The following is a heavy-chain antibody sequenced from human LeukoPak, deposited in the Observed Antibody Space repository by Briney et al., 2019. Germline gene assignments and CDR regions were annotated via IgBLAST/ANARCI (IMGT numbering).Heavy chain of an antibody. D-gene: IGHD4-11*01. CDR3: AKDTVKNTVTAAPTWYD. Sequence: GGSLRLSCAASGFTFSSYGMHWVRQAPGKGLEWVAFIRYDGSNKYYADSVKGRFTISRDNSKNTLYLQMNSLRAEDTAVYYCAKDTVKNTVTAAPTWYDWGQGTLVTVSS. CDR1: GFTFSSYG. J-gene: IGHJ4*02. CDR2: IRYDGSNK. V-gene: IGHV3-30*02.